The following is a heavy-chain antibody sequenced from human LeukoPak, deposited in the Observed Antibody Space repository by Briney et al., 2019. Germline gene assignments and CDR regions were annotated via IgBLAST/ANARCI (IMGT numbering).Heavy chain of an antibody. J-gene: IGHJ3*02. CDR2: ISSGSSTI. V-gene: IGHV3-48*04. CDR1: EFTLSNYA. CDR3: ARSGVVRGFDI. Sequence: GGSLRLSCAASEFTLSNYAMNWVRQAPGKGLEWLSYISSGSSTIYYADSVKGRFTISRDNAKNSLYLQMNSLRPEDTAVYYCARSGVVRGFDIWGQGTMVTVSS. D-gene: IGHD2-21*01.